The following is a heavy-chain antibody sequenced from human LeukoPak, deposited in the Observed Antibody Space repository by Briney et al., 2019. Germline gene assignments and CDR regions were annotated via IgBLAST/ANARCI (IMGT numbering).Heavy chain of an antibody. J-gene: IGHJ4*02. V-gene: IGHV3-15*01. CDR2: IKSKTDGGTS. CDR1: RFTLSNAW. D-gene: IGHD3-9*01. CDR3: TTIYDILTGHVDY. Sequence: GGSLRLSCAASRFTLSNAWMSWVRQAPGKGLEWVGRIKSKTDGGTSDYAAPVKGRFTISRDDSKNTLYLQMNSLKTEDTAVYYCTTIYDILTGHVDYWGQGTLVTVSS.